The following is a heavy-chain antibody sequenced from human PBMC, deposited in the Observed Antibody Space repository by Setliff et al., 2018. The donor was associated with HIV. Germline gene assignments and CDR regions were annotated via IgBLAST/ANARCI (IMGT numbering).Heavy chain of an antibody. CDR2: VYYSGST. J-gene: IGHJ4*02. Sequence: ETLSLTCIVSGGSISSSSYYWGWIRQPPGKGLEWIGTVYYSGSTYYNPSLKSRVTISVDTSENQFSLKLSSVTAADTAVYYCARDGYSSSWYVISGSFDYWGQGILVTVSA. CDR1: GGSISSSSYY. CDR3: ARDGYSSSWYVISGSFDY. D-gene: IGHD6-13*01. V-gene: IGHV4-39*07.